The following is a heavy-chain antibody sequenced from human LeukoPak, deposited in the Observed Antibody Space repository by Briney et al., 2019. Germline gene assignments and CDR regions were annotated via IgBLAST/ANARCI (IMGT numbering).Heavy chain of an antibody. CDR2: IYYSGST. D-gene: IGHD3-16*02. Sequence: SETLSLTCTVSGDSISRSNYYWGWIRQPPGKGLEWIGSIYYSGSTDYNPSLKSRVTISVDTSKNQFSLKLSSVTAADTAVYYCARQGRIMITFGGVIVPRGYDYWGQGTLVTVSS. CDR1: GDSISRSNYY. CDR3: ARQGRIMITFGGVIVPRGYDY. V-gene: IGHV4-39*01. J-gene: IGHJ4*02.